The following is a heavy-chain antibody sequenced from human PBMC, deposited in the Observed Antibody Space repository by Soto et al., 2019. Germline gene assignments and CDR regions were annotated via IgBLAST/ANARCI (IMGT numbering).Heavy chain of an antibody. CDR1: GYTFTGYY. CDR2: INPNSGGT. V-gene: IGHV1-2*04. Sequence: GASVKVSCKASGYTFTGYYMHWVRQAPGQGLEWMGWINPNSGGTNYAQKFQGWVTMTRDTSISTAYMELSRLRSDDTAVYYCARDRDFVLVPAARSAAAGTAWAFDIWGQGTMVTVSS. CDR3: ARDRDFVLVPAARSAAAGTAWAFDI. D-gene: IGHD2-2*01. J-gene: IGHJ3*02.